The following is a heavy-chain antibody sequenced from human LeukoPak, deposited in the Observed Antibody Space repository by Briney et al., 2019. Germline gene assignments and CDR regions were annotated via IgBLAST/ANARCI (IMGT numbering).Heavy chain of an antibody. J-gene: IGHJ4*02. CDR3: ARVGRGRWLQFRYYFDY. CDR2: INHSGST. D-gene: IGHD5-24*01. Sequence: PSETLSLTCAVYGGSFSGYYWSWIRQPPGKGLEWIGEINHSGSTNYNPSLKSRVTISVDTSKNQFSLKLSSVTAADTAVYYCARVGRGRWLQFRYYFDYWGQGTLVTVSS. CDR1: GGSFSGYY. V-gene: IGHV4-34*01.